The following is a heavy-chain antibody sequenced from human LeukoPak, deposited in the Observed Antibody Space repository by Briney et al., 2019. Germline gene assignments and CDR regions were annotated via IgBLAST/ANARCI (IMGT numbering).Heavy chain of an antibody. CDR2: ISYSVTT. J-gene: IGHJ4*02. Sequence: SETLSLTCTVSGGSISTSSYYWAWIHQPPGKGLEWIGSISYSVTTYYNPSLKSRVTISVDTSKNQFSLKLSSVTAADTAIYYCARHLRGATIYFDYWGQGTLVTVSS. V-gene: IGHV4-39*01. CDR3: ARHLRGATIYFDY. CDR1: GGSISTSSYY. D-gene: IGHD1-26*01.